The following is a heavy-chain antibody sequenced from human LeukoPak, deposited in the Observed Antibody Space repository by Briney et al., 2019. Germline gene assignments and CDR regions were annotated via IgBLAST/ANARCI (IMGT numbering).Heavy chain of an antibody. D-gene: IGHD3-10*01. CDR2: INHSGST. CDR3: ARPRFGELNAFDI. CDR1: GGSFSGYY. J-gene: IGHJ3*02. V-gene: IGHV4-34*01. Sequence: PSETLSLTCCVYGGSFSGYYWSWIRQPPGKGLEWIGEINHSGSTNYNPSLKSRVTISVDTSKNQFSLKLSSVPAADTTVYYCARPRFGELNAFDIWGQGTMVTVSS.